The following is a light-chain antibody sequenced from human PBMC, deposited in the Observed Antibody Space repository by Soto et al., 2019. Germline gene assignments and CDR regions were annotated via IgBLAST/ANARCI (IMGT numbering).Light chain of an antibody. V-gene: IGKV3-11*01. CDR3: QQRINWPFT. J-gene: IGKJ3*01. CDR2: DVS. CDR1: ETIRKS. Sequence: EIVLTQSPATLSLSPGERATLSCRASETIRKSLAWYQQRRGQPPRLLMYDVSSRASDLPARFSGSGSGTDFTLTISSLEPEDFAIYYCQQRINWPFTFGPGTKVDF.